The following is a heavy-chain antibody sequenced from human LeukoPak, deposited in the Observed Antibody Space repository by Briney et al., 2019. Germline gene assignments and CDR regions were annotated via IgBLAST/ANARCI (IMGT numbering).Heavy chain of an antibody. D-gene: IGHD3-10*01. CDR1: GGSISSTNYY. J-gene: IGHJ6*03. V-gene: IGHV4-39*01. CDR2: IYTSGST. CDR3: ARHYYGSGSYYYYMDV. Sequence: SETLSLTCTVSGGSISSTNYYWGWLRQPPGKGLEWIGRIYTSGSTNYNPSLKSRVTISVDTSKNQFSLKLSSVTAADTAVYYCARHYYGSGSYYYYMDVWGKGTTVTISS.